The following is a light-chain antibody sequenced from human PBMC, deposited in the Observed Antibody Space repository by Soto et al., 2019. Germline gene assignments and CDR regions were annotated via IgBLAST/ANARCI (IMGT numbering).Light chain of an antibody. CDR2: LNSDGSH. CDR1: SGHSSYA. V-gene: IGLV4-69*01. Sequence: QLVLTQSPSASASLGASVKLTCTLSSGHSSYAIAWHQQQPEKGPRYLMKLNSDGSHSKGDGIPDRFSGSSSGAERYLTIASLPSEDEADYYCQTWGTGIPWVFGGGTKVTVL. CDR3: QTWGTGIPWV. J-gene: IGLJ3*02.